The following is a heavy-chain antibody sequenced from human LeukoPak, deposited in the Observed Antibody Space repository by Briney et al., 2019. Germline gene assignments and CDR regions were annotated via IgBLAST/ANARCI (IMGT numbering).Heavy chain of an antibody. CDR2: ISSGSNYM. J-gene: IGHJ6*03. CDR1: GFTFSTYS. CDR3: ARDGGSSGTGAYYMDV. Sequence: PGGSLRLSCVASGFTFSTYSMNWVRQAPGKGLEWVSSISSGSNYMYYADSLKGRFTISRDNAKNSLYLQMNSLRAGDTAVYYCARDGGSSGTGAYYMDVWGKGTTVTVSS. V-gene: IGHV3-21*01. D-gene: IGHD2-15*01.